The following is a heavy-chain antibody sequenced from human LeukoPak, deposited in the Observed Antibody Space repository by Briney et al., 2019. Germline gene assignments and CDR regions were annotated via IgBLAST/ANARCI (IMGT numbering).Heavy chain of an antibody. D-gene: IGHD3-10*01. CDR1: GFTFSNAW. V-gene: IGHV3-15*01. CDR2: IKSKTDGGTT. CDR3: TTAWVLLWFGEWDFDY. Sequence: PGGSLRLSCAASGFTFSNAWMSWVRQAPGKGLEWVGRIKSKTDGGTTDYAAPVKGRFTISRDDSKNTLYLQMNSLKTEDTAVYYCTTAWVLLWFGEWDFDYWGQGTLVTVSS. J-gene: IGHJ4*02.